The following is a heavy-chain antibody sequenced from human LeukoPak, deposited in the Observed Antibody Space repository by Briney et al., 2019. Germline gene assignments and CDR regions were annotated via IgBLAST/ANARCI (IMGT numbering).Heavy chain of an antibody. Sequence: GGSLRLSCAASGFTFGNYAMTWVRQPPGKGLEWVSGISGSAGRTFYADSVKGRFTIFRDNSKNILSLQMTSLKTEDTAVYYCSRDHTSGWPSWFDPWGQGTLVTVSS. CDR2: ISGSAGRT. CDR3: SRDHTSGWPSWFDP. D-gene: IGHD6-19*01. CDR1: GFTFGNYA. V-gene: IGHV3-23*01. J-gene: IGHJ5*02.